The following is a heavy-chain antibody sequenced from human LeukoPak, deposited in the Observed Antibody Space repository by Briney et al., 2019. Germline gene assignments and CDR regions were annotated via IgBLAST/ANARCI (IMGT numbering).Heavy chain of an antibody. CDR2: ISSNGGST. CDR1: GFTFSSYA. D-gene: IGHD6-13*01. Sequence: QSGGSLRLSCAASGFTFSSYAMHWVRQAPGKGLEYVSAISSNGGSTYYANSVKGRFTISRDNSKNTLYLQMGSLRAEDMAVYCCARSGIAAAGPLYNWFDPWGQGTLVTVSS. CDR3: ARSGIAAAGPLYNWFDP. J-gene: IGHJ5*02. V-gene: IGHV3-64*01.